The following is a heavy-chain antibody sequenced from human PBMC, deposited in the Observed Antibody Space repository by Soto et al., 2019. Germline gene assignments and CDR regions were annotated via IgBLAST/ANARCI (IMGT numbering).Heavy chain of an antibody. V-gene: IGHV4-34*01. CDR3: LSARFDY. D-gene: IGHD6-19*01. CDR1: GGSLNSNY. J-gene: IGHJ4*02. Sequence: PSETLSLTCAVSGGSLNSNYWTWVRQPPGKGLEWIGEINHSGNTNYNSSLKGRVTISVDTSKNQFSLNLNSVTAADTAVYYCLSARFDYWAQGTLVTVSS. CDR2: INHSGNT.